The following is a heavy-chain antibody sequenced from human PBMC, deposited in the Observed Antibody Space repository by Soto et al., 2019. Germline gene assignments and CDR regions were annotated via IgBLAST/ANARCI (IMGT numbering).Heavy chain of an antibody. CDR2: VDSNAGRGTV. Sequence: EVKVAESGGGLVEPGGSLRLSCETAGFGFFDAWMSWVRQAPGKGLEWVGRVDSNAGRGTVTYAAPVRGRFTISRDDSKSTVYLQMDRLQTEDTAVYFCTADLYLSRGYCHDYWGQGTLVTVSS. V-gene: IGHV3-15*06. D-gene: IGHD3-22*01. CDR3: TADLYLSRGYCHDY. CDR1: GFGFFDAW. J-gene: IGHJ4*02.